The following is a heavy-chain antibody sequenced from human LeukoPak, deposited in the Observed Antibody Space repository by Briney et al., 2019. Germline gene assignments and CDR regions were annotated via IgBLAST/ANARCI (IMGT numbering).Heavy chain of an antibody. CDR3: ASFTDTAMEYNWFDP. J-gene: IGHJ5*02. V-gene: IGHV4-39*07. Sequence: SETLSLTCTVSGGSISSSSYYWGWIRQPPGKGLEWIGSIYYSGSTYYNPSLKSRVTISVDTSKNQFSLKLSSVTAADTAVYYCASFTDTAMEYNWFDPWGQGTLVTVSS. CDR2: IYYSGST. D-gene: IGHD5-18*01. CDR1: GGSISSSSYY.